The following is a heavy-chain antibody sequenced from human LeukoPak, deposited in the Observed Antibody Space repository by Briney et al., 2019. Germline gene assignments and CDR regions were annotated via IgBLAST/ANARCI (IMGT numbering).Heavy chain of an antibody. Sequence: PSETLSLTCAVYGGSFSGYYWSWIRQPPGKGLEWIGEINHSGSTNYNPSLKSRVTISVDTPKNQFSLKLSSVTAADTAVYYCARDARRRSQGPFDYWGQGTLVTVSS. CDR3: ARDARRRSQGPFDY. V-gene: IGHV4-34*01. CDR1: GGSFSGYY. D-gene: IGHD2-15*01. J-gene: IGHJ4*02. CDR2: INHSGST.